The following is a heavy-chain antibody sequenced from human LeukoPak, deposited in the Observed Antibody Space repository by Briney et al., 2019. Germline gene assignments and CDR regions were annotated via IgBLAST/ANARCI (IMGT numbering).Heavy chain of an antibody. CDR3: AAVRTAAIGFFDF. V-gene: IGHV1-69*04. D-gene: IGHD3-10*01. J-gene: IGHJ4*02. CDR2: IIPILDIT. CDR1: GGTSSSYA. Sequence: SVKVSCKASGGTSSSYAISWVRQAPGQGLEWMGRIIPILDITNYAQKFQGRITITADKSSRTAYLELSSLRSEDAAVYYCAAVRTAAIGFFDFWGQGTLVTVSS.